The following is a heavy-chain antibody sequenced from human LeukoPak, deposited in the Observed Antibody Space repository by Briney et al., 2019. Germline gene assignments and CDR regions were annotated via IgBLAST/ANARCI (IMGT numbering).Heavy chain of an antibody. D-gene: IGHD5-12*01. CDR2: ISAYNGNT. CDR1: GYTFTSYG. V-gene: IGHV1-18*01. Sequence: GASVKVSCKASGYTFTSYGISWVRQAPGQGLEWMGWISAYNGNTNYAQKLQGRVTMTTDTSTSTAYMELRSLRSDDTAVYYRARGGYSGYLADNWFAPWGQGTLVTVSS. J-gene: IGHJ5*02. CDR3: ARGGYSGYLADNWFAP.